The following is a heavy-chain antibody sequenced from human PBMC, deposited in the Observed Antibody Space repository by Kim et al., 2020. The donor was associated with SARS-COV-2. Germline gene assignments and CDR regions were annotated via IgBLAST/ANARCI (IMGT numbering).Heavy chain of an antibody. V-gene: IGHV3-23*01. D-gene: IGHD3-10*01. Sequence: GGSLRLSCAASGFTFSSYAMSWVRQAPGKGLERVSAISGSGGSTYYADSVKGRFTISRDNSKNTLYLQMNSLRAEDTAVYYCAKDRPYPNYYGPNWFDPWGQGTLVTVSS. CDR2: ISGSGGST. CDR1: GFTFSSYA. CDR3: AKDRPYPNYYGPNWFDP. J-gene: IGHJ5*02.